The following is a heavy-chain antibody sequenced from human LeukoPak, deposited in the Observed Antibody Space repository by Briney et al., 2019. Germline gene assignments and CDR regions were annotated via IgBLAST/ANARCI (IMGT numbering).Heavy chain of an antibody. CDR2: INHSGST. V-gene: IGHV4-34*01. Sequence: PLETLSLTCAVYGGSFSVYYWSWIRQPPGRGLEWIGEINHSGSTNYNPSLKSRVTISVDTSKNQFSLKLSSVTAADTAVYYCARVLIRSGIADYWGQGTLVTVSS. CDR3: ARVLIRSGIADY. J-gene: IGHJ4*02. CDR1: GGSFSVYY. D-gene: IGHD1-1*01.